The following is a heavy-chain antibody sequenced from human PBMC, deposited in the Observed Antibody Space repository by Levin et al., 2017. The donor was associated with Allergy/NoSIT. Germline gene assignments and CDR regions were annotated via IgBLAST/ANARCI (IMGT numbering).Heavy chain of an antibody. J-gene: IGHJ5*02. D-gene: IGHD4-11*01. Sequence: SETLSLTCAVSGGSISSGGYSWSWIRQPPGKGLEWIGYIYHSGSTYYNPSLKSRVTISVDRSKNQFSLKLSSVTAADTAVYYCASSNDYSNYPVGFDPWGQGTLVTVSS. CDR1: GGSISSGGYS. CDR2: IYHSGST. V-gene: IGHV4-30-2*01. CDR3: ASSNDYSNYPVGFDP.